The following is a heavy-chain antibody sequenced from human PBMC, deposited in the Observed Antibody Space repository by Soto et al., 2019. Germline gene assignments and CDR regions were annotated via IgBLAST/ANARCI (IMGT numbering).Heavy chain of an antibody. D-gene: IGHD3-10*01. J-gene: IGHJ6*02. Sequence: QVQLQQWGAGLLKPSETLSLTCAVYGGSFSGYYWSWIRQPPGKGLEWIGEINHSGSTNYNPSLKSRVTISVDTSKNQFSLKLSSVTAADTAVYYRARGVPYYYGSGSYLHYYYYGMDVWGQGTTVTVSS. V-gene: IGHV4-34*01. CDR3: ARGVPYYYGSGSYLHYYYYGMDV. CDR1: GGSFSGYY. CDR2: INHSGST.